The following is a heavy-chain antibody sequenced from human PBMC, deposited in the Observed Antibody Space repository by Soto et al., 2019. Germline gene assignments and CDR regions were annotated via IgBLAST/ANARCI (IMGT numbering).Heavy chain of an antibody. CDR2: IIPIFGTA. J-gene: IGHJ6*02. CDR1: GGTFSSYA. CDR3: GRGELDTAFVPDGMDV. Sequence: QVQLVQSGAEVKKPGSSVKVSCKASGGTFSSYAISWVRQAPGQGLEWMGGIIPIFGTANYAQKFQGRVTITADESTSTAYMDLRSRRSEDTAVYYCGRGELDTAFVPDGMDVWGQGTTVTVSS. D-gene: IGHD5-18*01. V-gene: IGHV1-69*12.